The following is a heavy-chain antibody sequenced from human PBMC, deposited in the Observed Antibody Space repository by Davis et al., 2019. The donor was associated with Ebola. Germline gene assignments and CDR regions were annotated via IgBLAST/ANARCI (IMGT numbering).Heavy chain of an antibody. D-gene: IGHD3-3*01. V-gene: IGHV1-18*04. CDR1: GYPFTGYY. J-gene: IGHJ5*02. CDR3: VRHYDTISWSDP. Sequence: ASVKVSCKASGYPFTGYYLHWVRQAPGQGLEWMGWISVIDGNTYYAQRFQGRVTMTADTSTSTIYMELRSLTSDDAAIYYCVRHYDTISWSDPWGQGTLVTVSS. CDR2: ISVIDGNT.